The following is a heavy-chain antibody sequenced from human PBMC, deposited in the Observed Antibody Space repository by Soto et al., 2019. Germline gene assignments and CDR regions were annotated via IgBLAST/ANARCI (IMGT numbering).Heavy chain of an antibody. CDR1: GFNFSGSS. V-gene: IGHV3-23*01. CDR3: ATYDFWRFDY. J-gene: IGHJ4*02. D-gene: IGHD3-3*01. Sequence: EVRLLQSGGGLVQPGGSLRLSCAASGFNFSGSSMSWVRQAPGKGLQWVSGISRTGGRTFYTDSVKGRFTISSNNSDNTLQLQMKRLRVEDTALYYCATYDFWRFDYWGQGIVVTVSS. CDR2: ISRTGGRT.